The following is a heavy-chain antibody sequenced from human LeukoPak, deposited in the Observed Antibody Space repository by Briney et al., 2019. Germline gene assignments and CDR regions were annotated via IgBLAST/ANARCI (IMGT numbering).Heavy chain of an antibody. CDR2: IHYSGST. Sequence: PSETLSLTCTVSGGSISSYYWSWIRQPPGKGLEWIGYIHYSGSTNYNPSLKSRVTISVDTSKNQFSLKLSSVTAADTAVYYCARDLAGTTGADWFDPWGQGTLVTVSS. D-gene: IGHD1-1*01. CDR3: ARDLAGTTGADWFDP. J-gene: IGHJ5*02. V-gene: IGHV4-59*01. CDR1: GGSISSYY.